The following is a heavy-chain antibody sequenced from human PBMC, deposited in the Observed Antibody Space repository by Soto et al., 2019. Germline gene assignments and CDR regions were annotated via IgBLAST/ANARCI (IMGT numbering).Heavy chain of an antibody. CDR1: GGSFSSYY. J-gene: IGHJ6*02. D-gene: IGHD3-10*01. CDR2: INHSGST. Sequence: SETLSLTCAVYGGSFSSYYWSWIRQPPGKGLEWIGEINHSGSTNYNPSLKSRVTISVDTSKNQFSLKLSSVTAADTAVYYCAIPARASMTGSRGYYYYGMDVWGQGTTVTVSS. CDR3: AIPARASMTGSRGYYYYGMDV. V-gene: IGHV4-34*01.